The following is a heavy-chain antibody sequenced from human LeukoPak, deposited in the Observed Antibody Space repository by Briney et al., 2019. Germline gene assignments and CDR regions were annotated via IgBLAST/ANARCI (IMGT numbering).Heavy chain of an antibody. CDR1: GYTFTSYG. D-gene: IGHD1-26*01. J-gene: IGHJ4*02. V-gene: IGHV1-69*13. CDR2: IIPIFGTA. Sequence: GASVKVSCKASGYTFTSYGISWVRQAPGQGLEWMGGIIPIFGTANYAQKFQGRVTITADESTSTAYMELSSLRSEDTAVYYCARDNRVGELLFDWGQGTLVTVSS. CDR3: ARDNRVGELLFD.